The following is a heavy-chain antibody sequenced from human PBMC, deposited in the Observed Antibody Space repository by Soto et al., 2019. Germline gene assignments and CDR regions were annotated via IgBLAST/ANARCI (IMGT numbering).Heavy chain of an antibody. CDR1: GFTFSNAW. CDR3: TAGKWVSDY. CDR2: IKSKIDGGTT. J-gene: IGHJ4*01. Sequence: EVQLVESGGGLVKPGGSLRLSCAASGFTFSNAWMNWVRQAPGKGLEWVGRIKSKIDGGTTDNAAPVKGRFTISRDDSKNTLALHMDTLKTADTAVYYCTAGKWVSDYWGHGTLVIVSS. V-gene: IGHV3-15*07. D-gene: IGHD1-26*01.